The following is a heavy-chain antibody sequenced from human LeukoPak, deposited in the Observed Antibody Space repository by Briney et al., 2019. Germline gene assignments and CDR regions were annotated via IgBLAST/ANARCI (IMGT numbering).Heavy chain of an antibody. J-gene: IGHJ4*02. CDR1: GYTFTGYY. CDR3: ANLGDSSGYYRDFDY. Sequence: ASVKVSCKASGYTFTGYYMHWVRQAPGQGLEWMGRINPNSGGINYAQKFQGRVTMTRDPSISTAYMELSRLRSDDTAVYYCANLGDSSGYYRDFDYWGQGTLVTVSS. V-gene: IGHV1-2*06. D-gene: IGHD3-22*01. CDR2: INPNSGGI.